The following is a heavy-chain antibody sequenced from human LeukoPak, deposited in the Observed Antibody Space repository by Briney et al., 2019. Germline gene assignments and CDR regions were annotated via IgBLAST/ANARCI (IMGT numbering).Heavy chain of an antibody. Sequence: PGGSLRLSCAASGFTFSSSAMHWVRQAPGKGLEYVSAISSNGGTTYYADSVKGRFTISRDNSKNMLYLQMSSLRAEDTAVYYCVPYTYGPPLFDYWGQGTLVTVSS. CDR3: VPYTYGPPLFDY. V-gene: IGHV3-64D*06. J-gene: IGHJ4*02. D-gene: IGHD5-18*01. CDR1: GFTFSSSA. CDR2: ISSNGGTT.